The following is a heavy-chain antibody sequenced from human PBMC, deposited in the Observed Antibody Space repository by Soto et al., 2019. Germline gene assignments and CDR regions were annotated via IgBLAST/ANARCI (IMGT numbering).Heavy chain of an antibody. Sequence: GGSLRLSCAASGFTFSSYAMHWVRQAPGKGLEWVAVISHDGSNKYYADSVKGRFTISRDNSKNTLYLQMNSLRAEDTAVYYCAREWVQLWHSYYYGMDVWGQGTTVTVSS. CDR3: AREWVQLWHSYYYGMDV. CDR2: ISHDGSNK. V-gene: IGHV3-30-3*01. D-gene: IGHD5-18*01. J-gene: IGHJ6*02. CDR1: GFTFSSYA.